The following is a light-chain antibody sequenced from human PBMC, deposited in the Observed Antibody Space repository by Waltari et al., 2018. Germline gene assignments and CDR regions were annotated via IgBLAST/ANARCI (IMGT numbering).Light chain of an antibody. J-gene: IGLJ3*02. CDR2: RDY. Sequence: QAVLAQPPSTSGAPGQMVSISCSGTNSNIRSSTVNWYQQPPGTAPKLPIPRDYQRPSGVPDRFSGSRSGASASLAISGLLAEDEADYYCPACDDSLNGWVFGGGTKLTVL. V-gene: IGLV1-44*01. CDR1: NSNIRSST. CDR3: PACDDSLNGWV.